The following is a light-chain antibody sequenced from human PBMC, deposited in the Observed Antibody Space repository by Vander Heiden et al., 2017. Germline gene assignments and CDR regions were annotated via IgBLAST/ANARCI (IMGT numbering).Light chain of an antibody. CDR3: QSCDSSIRSPCV. CDR1: SSNIGAGYD. V-gene: IGLV1-40*01. CDR2: GNS. Sequence: QSVLTQPPSVAGAPWQGTTISSTGSSSNIGAGYDGLWYHQLPATATTLLIYGNSNRPSGVPARCSGAKYCASASLVITSRHAEDEADDYCQSCDSSIRSPCVFGGGTKITVL. J-gene: IGLJ2*01.